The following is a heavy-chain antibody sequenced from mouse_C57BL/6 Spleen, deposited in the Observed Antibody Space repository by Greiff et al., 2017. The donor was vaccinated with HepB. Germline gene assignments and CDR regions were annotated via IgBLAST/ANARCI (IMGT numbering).Heavy chain of an antibody. D-gene: IGHD1-1*01. Sequence: VKLMESGAELARPGASVKLSCKASGYTFTSYGISWVKQRTGQGLEWIGEIYPRSGNTYYNEKFKGKATLTADKSSSTAYMELRSLTSEDSAVYFCARSRYYGSSSYWYFDVWGTGTTVTVSS. V-gene: IGHV1-81*01. CDR3: ARSRYYGSSSYWYFDV. J-gene: IGHJ1*03. CDR1: GYTFTSYG. CDR2: IYPRSGNT.